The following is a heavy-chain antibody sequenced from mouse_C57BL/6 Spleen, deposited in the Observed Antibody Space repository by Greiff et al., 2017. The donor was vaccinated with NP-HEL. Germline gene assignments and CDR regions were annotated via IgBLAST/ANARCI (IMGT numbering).Heavy chain of an antibody. J-gene: IGHJ2*01. CDR3: ARWGTTGVATN. D-gene: IGHD1-1*01. V-gene: IGHV1-64*01. Sequence: QVQLQQPGAELVKPGASVKLSCKASGYTFTSYWMHWVKQRPGQGLEWIGMIHPNRGSTNYNEKFKSKATLTVDKSSSTAYMQLSSLTSEDSAVYYCARWGTTGVATNWGQGTTLTVSS. CDR2: IHPNRGST. CDR1: GYTFTSYW.